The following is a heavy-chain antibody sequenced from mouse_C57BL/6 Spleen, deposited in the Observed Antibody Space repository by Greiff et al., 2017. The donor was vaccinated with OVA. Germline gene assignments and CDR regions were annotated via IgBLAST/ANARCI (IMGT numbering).Heavy chain of an antibody. D-gene: IGHD1-1*01. CDR2: IWRGGST. J-gene: IGHJ4*01. Sequence: QQSGPGLVQPSQSLSITCTVSGFSLTSYGVHWVRQSPGKGLEWLGVIWRGGSTDYNAAFMSRLSITKDNSKSQVFFKMNSLQADDTAIYYCAKTITTVVAPGAMDYWGQGTSVTVSS. V-gene: IGHV2-5*01. CDR3: AKTITTVVAPGAMDY. CDR1: GFSLTSYG.